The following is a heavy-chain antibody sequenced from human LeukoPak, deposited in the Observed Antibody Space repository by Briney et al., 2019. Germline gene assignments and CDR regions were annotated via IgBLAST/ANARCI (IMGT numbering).Heavy chain of an antibody. J-gene: IGHJ4*02. CDR1: GVSISSYY. D-gene: IGHD4-17*01. Sequence: PSETLSLTCAVYGVSISSYYWSWIRQPPGKGLEWIGYIYYSGSTNYNPSLKSRVTISVDTSKNQFSLKLSSVTAADTAVYYCARETTVTTFDYWGQGTLVTVSS. CDR3: ARETTVTTFDY. V-gene: IGHV4-59*01. CDR2: IYYSGST.